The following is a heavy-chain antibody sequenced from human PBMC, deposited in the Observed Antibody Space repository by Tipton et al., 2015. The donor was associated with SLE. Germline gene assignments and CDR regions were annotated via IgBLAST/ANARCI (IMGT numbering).Heavy chain of an antibody. J-gene: IGHJ4*02. D-gene: IGHD1-7*01. CDR3: ARTTGNFPFDY. Sequence: TLSLTCTVSGGSISSSSYYWGWIRQPPGKGLKWIVGIYYSGSTYYNPSLTSRVTIPLDTSKYQLSLKLTSVTAADTAAYYCARTTGNFPFDYWGQGNLVTVSS. CDR1: GGSISSSSYY. CDR2: IYYSGST. V-gene: IGHV4-39*07.